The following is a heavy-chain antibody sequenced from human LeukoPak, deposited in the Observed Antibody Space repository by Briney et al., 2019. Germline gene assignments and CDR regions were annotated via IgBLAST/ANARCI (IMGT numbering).Heavy chain of an antibody. Sequence: SETLSLTCAVYGGSFSGYYWSWIRQPPGKGLEWIGEINHRGSTNYNPPLKSRVTISVDTSKNQFSLKLSSVTAADTAVYYCARAGYCNGGSCYLAYWGQGALVTVSS. CDR3: ARAGYCNGGSCYLAY. D-gene: IGHD2-15*01. J-gene: IGHJ4*02. CDR2: INHRGST. CDR1: GGSFSGYY. V-gene: IGHV4-34*01.